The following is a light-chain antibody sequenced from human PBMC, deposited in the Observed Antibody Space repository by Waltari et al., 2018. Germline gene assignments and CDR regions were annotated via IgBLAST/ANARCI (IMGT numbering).Light chain of an antibody. J-gene: IGKJ5*01. Sequence: TCRASQSIDRYLNWYQHKPGQAPKLLICAASTLQTGVQSRFSGGGSGTDFTLTISSLQPEDFGTYYCQQSYSTPITFGQGTRLEIK. CDR3: QQSYSTPIT. V-gene: IGKV1-39*01. CDR1: QSIDRY. CDR2: AAS.